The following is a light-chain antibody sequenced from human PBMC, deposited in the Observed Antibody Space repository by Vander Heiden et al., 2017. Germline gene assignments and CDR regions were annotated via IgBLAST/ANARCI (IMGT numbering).Light chain of an antibody. J-gene: IGKJ1*01. CDR2: KAS. V-gene: IGKV1-5*03. Sequence: DIQMTQSPSTLSASVGDRVTITCRASQSISSWLAWYQQKPGKAPKLLIYKASRVESGVPSRFSGSGSGTEFTLTSSSRQPDDFANYYCQQDNSYGTFGQGTKVEIK. CDR1: QSISSW. CDR3: QQDNSYGT.